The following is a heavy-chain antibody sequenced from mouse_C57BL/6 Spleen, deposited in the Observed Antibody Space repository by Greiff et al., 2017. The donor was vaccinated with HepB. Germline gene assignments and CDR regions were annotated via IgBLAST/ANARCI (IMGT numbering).Heavy chain of an antibody. V-gene: IGHV1-26*01. CDR2: INPNNGGT. CDR3: ASYYGSRPYWYFDV. J-gene: IGHJ1*03. CDR1: GYTFTDYY. D-gene: IGHD1-1*01. Sequence: VQLQQSGPELVKPGASVKISCKASGYTFTDYYMNWVKQSHGKSLEWIGDINPNNGGTSYNQKFKGKATLTVDKSSSTAYMELRSLTSEDSAVYYCASYYGSRPYWYFDVWGTGTTVTVSS.